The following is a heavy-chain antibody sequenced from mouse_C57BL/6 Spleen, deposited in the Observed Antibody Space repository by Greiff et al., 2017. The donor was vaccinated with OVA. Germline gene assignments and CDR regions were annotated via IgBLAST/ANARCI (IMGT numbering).Heavy chain of an antibody. CDR2: INPNYGTT. Sequence: EVKVVESGPELVKPGASVKISCKASGYSFTDYNMNWVKQSNGKSLEWIGVINPNYGTTRYNQKFKGKATLTVDQSSSTAYMQLNSLTSEDSAVYYCGFGTVVPYYFDYWGQGTTLTVSS. CDR1: GYSFTDYN. V-gene: IGHV1-39*01. J-gene: IGHJ2*01. D-gene: IGHD1-1*01. CDR3: GFGTVVPYYFDY.